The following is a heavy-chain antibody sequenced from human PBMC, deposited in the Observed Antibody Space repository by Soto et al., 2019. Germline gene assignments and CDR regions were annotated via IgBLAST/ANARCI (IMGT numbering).Heavy chain of an antibody. V-gene: IGHV3-48*01. CDR3: VRDSAYSFDY. Sequence: EVQLVESGGGLVQPGGSLRLSCAASGFALSYYNMKWVRQAPGKGLEWISDVSSSSGATYYEDSVKGRFTISRDYAKNSLYLQMNNLRVEDTAIYYCVRDSAYSFDYWGQGTLVTVSS. D-gene: IGHD2-21*01. CDR2: VSSSSGAT. J-gene: IGHJ4*02. CDR1: GFALSYYN.